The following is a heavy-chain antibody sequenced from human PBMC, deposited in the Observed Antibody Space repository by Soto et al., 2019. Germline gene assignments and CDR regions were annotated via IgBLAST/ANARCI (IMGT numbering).Heavy chain of an antibody. Sequence: QVQLVQSGAEVKKPGSSVKVSCKASGGTFSSYTISWVRQAPGQGLEWMGRIIPILGIANYAQKFQGRVTITAEKSTSTAYMELSSLRSEDTAVYYCAAGDYVWGSYRSIFYYWGQGTLVTVSS. D-gene: IGHD3-16*02. V-gene: IGHV1-69*02. J-gene: IGHJ4*02. CDR1: GGTFSSYT. CDR3: AAGDYVWGSYRSIFYY. CDR2: IIPILGIA.